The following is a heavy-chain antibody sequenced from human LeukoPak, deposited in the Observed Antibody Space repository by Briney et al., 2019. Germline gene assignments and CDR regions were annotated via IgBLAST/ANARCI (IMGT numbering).Heavy chain of an antibody. CDR2: ISYSGST. D-gene: IGHD6-13*01. J-gene: IGHJ4*02. V-gene: IGHV4-59*08. CDR1: GGSVSSHY. CDR3: ARLGPAAGTSFDY. Sequence: PSETLSLTCTVSGGSVSSHYWSWIRQPPGKGLEWIGYISYSGSTNYNPSLKSRVTISVDTSKNQFSLKLSSVTAADTAVYYCARLGPAAGTSFDYWGQGTLVTVSS.